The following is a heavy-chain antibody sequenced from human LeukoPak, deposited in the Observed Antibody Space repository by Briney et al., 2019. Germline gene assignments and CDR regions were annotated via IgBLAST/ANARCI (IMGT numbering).Heavy chain of an antibody. CDR3: ARNDPGWLLSWGAFDI. J-gene: IGHJ3*02. CDR2: IYYSGST. Sequence: SETLSLTCTVSGGSISSYYWSWIRQPPGKGLEWIGYIYYSGSTNYNPSLKSRVTISVDTSKNQFSLKLSSVTAADTAVYYCARNDPGWLLSWGAFDIWGRGTMVTVSS. V-gene: IGHV4-59*01. CDR1: GGSISSYY. D-gene: IGHD3-3*01.